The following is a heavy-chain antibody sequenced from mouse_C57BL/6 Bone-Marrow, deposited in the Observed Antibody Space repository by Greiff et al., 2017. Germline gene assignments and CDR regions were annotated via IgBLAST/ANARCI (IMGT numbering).Heavy chain of an antibody. Sequence: VQLQQSGAELARPGASVKLSCKASGYTFTSYGISWVKQRTGQGLEWIGEIYPRSGNTYYNEKFKGKATLTADKSSSTACMELRSLTSEDSAVYFCARPYDYGSSYDYFDYWGQGTTLTVSS. D-gene: IGHD1-1*01. J-gene: IGHJ2*01. V-gene: IGHV1-81*01. CDR1: GYTFTSYG. CDR2: IYPRSGNT. CDR3: ARPYDYGSSYDYFDY.